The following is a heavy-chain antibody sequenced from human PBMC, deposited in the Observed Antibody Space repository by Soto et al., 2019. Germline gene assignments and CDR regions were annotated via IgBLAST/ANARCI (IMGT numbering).Heavy chain of an antibody. D-gene: IGHD2-2*01. CDR3: TKGLGPADDYGMDV. J-gene: IGHJ6*02. CDR2: ISGSGDST. CDR1: GFTFSNYA. Sequence: GSLRLTCAASGFTFSNYAMSWVRQAPGKGLEWVSVISGSGDSTYYADSVRGRITISRDSSKNTLYLQMSSLRAEDTAVYYCTKGLGPADDYGMDVWGQGTTVTVS. V-gene: IGHV3-23*01.